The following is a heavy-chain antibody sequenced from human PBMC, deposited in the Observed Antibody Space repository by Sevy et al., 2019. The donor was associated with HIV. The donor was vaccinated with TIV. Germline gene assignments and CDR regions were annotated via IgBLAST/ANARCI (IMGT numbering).Heavy chain of an antibody. CDR2: INWNGGST. V-gene: IGHV3-20*04. D-gene: IGHD5-18*01. J-gene: IGHJ6*02. CDR1: GFTFDDYG. Sequence: GGSLRLSCAAPGFTFDDYGMSWVRQAPGKGLEWVSGINWNGGSTGYADSVKGRFTISRDNAKNSLYLQVNSMRAEDTALYYCARHGYGYGYHALLDYYYGMDVWGQGTTVTVSS. CDR3: ARHGYGYGYHALLDYYYGMDV.